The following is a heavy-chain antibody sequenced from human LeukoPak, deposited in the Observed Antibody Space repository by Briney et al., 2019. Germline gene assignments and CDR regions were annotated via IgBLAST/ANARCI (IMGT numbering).Heavy chain of an antibody. D-gene: IGHD3-3*01. CDR1: GYSISSGYY. Sequence: SETLSLTCAVSGYSISSGYYWGWIRQPPGKGLEWIGSIYHSGSTYYNPSPKGRVTISVDTSKNQFSLKLSSVTAADTAVYYCARTYYDFWRSFFDYWGQGTLVTVSS. J-gene: IGHJ4*02. CDR3: ARTYYDFWRSFFDY. CDR2: IYHSGST. V-gene: IGHV4-38-2*01.